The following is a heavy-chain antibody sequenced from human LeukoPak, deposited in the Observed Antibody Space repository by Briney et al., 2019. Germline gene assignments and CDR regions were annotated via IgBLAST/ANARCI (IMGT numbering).Heavy chain of an antibody. J-gene: IGHJ4*02. CDR2: ISSNGGST. CDR3: ARGIWYGDYMDY. V-gene: IGHV3-64*01. D-gene: IGHD4-17*01. CDR1: GFTFSSYA. Sequence: GGSLRLSCAASGFTFSSYAMHWVRQAPGKGLEYVSAISSNGGSTYYANSVKGRFTISRDNSKNTLYLQMGSLRAEDMAVYYCARGIWYGDYMDYWGQGTLVTVSS.